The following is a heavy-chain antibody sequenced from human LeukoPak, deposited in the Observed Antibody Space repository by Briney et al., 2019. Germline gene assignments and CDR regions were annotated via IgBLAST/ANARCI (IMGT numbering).Heavy chain of an antibody. CDR1: GFPFTRFY. Sequence: GGSLRLSCAVSGFPFTRFYMSWIRQAPGKGLEWISYIGLSGSPLDYADSVRGRFTISRDNAENSLYLEMNSLRAEDTAVYYCASDSYSSGWYDWFDPWGQGTLVTVSS. J-gene: IGHJ5*02. V-gene: IGHV3-11*04. CDR3: ASDSYSSGWYDWFDP. CDR2: IGLSGSPL. D-gene: IGHD6-19*01.